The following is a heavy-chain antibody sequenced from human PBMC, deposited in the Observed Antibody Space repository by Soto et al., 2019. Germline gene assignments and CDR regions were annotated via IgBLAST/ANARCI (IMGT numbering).Heavy chain of an antibody. CDR2: ISGSGDGT. J-gene: IGHJ4*02. CDR3: AKDRAYSIVGTNTAALDY. CDR1: GFIFSSYV. V-gene: IGHV3-23*01. Sequence: PXGSLGLSCAASGFIFSSYVMSWVRQAPGKGLEWVSAISGSGDGTFYAGSVMGRFTISRDNNKKTLYLQMNSLRAEDTAVYYCAKDRAYSIVGTNTAALDYWGQGTLVTVSS. D-gene: IGHD1-26*01.